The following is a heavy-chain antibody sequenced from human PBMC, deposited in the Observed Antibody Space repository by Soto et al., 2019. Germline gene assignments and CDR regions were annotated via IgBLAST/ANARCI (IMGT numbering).Heavy chain of an antibody. V-gene: IGHV3-48*03. CDR1: GFTLSDYE. CDR3: ARVRAGAANGYYGMDV. D-gene: IGHD1-26*01. J-gene: IGHJ6*02. Sequence: PGGSLRLSCRASGFTLSDYEVHWVRQAPGKGLEWVSYISTGSSTIYYADSVRGRFTISRDNAENSLFLEMKGLRPEDTAVYHCARVRAGAANGYYGMDVWGQGTTVTVSS. CDR2: ISTGSSTI.